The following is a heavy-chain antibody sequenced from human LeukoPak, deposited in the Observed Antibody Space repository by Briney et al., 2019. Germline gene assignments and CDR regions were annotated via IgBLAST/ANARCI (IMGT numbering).Heavy chain of an antibody. V-gene: IGHV4-39*01. D-gene: IGHD2-15*01. CDR2: IYYSGST. CDR1: GGSISSSSYY. J-gene: IGHJ3*02. Sequence: LETLSLTCTVSGGSISSSSYYWGWIRQPPGKGLEWIGSIYYSGSTYYNPSLKSRVTISVDTSKNQFSLKLSSVTAADTAVYYCARHTSWSRAFDIWGQGTMVTVSS. CDR3: ARHTSWSRAFDI.